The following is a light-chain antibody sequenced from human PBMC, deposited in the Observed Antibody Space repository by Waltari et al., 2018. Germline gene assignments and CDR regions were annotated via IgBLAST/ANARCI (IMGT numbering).Light chain of an antibody. CDR3: QQYGRT. V-gene: IGKV3-20*01. Sequence: EIVFTQSPGTLYLSPGDRATLSCRASQSVSSHYLAWYQQKPGQSPRLLIYGASSRAIGIPDRFSGSVSGTDFTLTISRLEPEDFAVYYCQQYGRTFGQGTKVEIK. J-gene: IGKJ1*01. CDR2: GAS. CDR1: QSVSSHY.